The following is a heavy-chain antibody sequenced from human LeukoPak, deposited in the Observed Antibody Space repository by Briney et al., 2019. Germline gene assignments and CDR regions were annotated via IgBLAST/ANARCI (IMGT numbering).Heavy chain of an antibody. CDR1: GGSISSGSYY. D-gene: IGHD3-9*01. CDR2: IYTSGST. V-gene: IGHV4-61*02. J-gene: IGHJ4*02. CDR3: ARGILYYDILTGYLLYYFDY. Sequence: SETLSLTCTVSGGSISSGSYYWSWIRQPAGKGLEWIGRIYTSGSTNYNPSLKSRVTISVDTSKNQFSLKLSSVTAADTAVYYCARGILYYDILTGYLLYYFDYWGQGTLVTVSS.